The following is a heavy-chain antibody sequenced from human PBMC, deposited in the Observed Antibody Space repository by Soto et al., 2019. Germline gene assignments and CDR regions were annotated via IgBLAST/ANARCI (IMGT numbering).Heavy chain of an antibody. CDR2: ISGSGFKK. D-gene: IGHD6-13*01. Sequence: GGSLRLSCAASGFIFENFGMSWVRQAPGKGLEWISSISGSGFKKYYADSVKGRFTISRDNAKNTLYLQMNSLRAEDTAVYYCARERAAAGTIDYWGQGTLVTVSS. CDR1: GFIFENFG. J-gene: IGHJ4*02. V-gene: IGHV3-23*01. CDR3: ARERAAAGTIDY.